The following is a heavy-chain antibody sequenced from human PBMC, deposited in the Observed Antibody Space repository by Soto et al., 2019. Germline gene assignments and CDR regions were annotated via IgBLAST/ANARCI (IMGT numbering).Heavy chain of an antibody. CDR3: AGTTAEILLGFDY. D-gene: IGHD1-1*01. CDR1: GYTFTSYG. V-gene: IGHV1-18*01. CDR2: ISAYNGNT. J-gene: IGHJ4*02. Sequence: ASVKVSCKASGYTFTSYGISWVRQAPGQGLEWMGWISAYNGNTNYAQKLQGRVTMTTDTSTSTAYMELSSLRSDATAVYYCAGTTAEILLGFDYWGQGTVVTVSS.